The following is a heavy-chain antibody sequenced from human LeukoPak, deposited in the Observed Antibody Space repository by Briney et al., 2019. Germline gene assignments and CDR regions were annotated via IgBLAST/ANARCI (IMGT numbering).Heavy chain of an antibody. D-gene: IGHD4-17*01. CDR1: GFTFDDYA. J-gene: IGHJ3*02. CDR3: AKAKHGDPGAFDI. V-gene: IGHV3-9*03. Sequence: GGSLRLSCAASGFTFDDYAMHWVRQAPGKGLEWVSGISWNSGSIGYADSVKGRFTISRDNAKNSLYLQMNSLRAEDMALHYCAKAKHGDPGAFDIWGQGTMVTVSS. CDR2: ISWNSGSI.